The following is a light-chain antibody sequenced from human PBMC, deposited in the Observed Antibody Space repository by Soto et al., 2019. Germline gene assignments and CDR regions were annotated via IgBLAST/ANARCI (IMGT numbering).Light chain of an antibody. CDR3: QQFHSFPLT. V-gene: IGKV1-5*01. Sequence: DIQMTQSPSTLSASAGVRVTITCRVSQSITIWLAWYQQKPGKAPKLLIYDASTLESGVRSRFSGSGSGTEFTLTISSLQPDDFATYYCQQFHSFPLTFGQGTRLEIK. J-gene: IGKJ5*01. CDR2: DAS. CDR1: QSITIW.